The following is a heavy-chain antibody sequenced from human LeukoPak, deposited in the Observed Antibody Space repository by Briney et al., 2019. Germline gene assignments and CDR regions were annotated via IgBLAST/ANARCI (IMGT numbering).Heavy chain of an antibody. CDR1: GYTFTSYG. D-gene: IGHD3-22*01. V-gene: IGHV1-18*01. CDR3: ARVEIPLGSYYYDSSGYPRDY. J-gene: IGHJ4*02. Sequence: ASVKVSCKASGYTFTSYGISWVRQAPGQGLEWMGWISAYNGNTNYAQKLQGRVTMTTETSTSTAYMELRSLRSDDTAVYYCARVEIPLGSYYYDSSGYPRDYWGQGTLVTVSS. CDR2: ISAYNGNT.